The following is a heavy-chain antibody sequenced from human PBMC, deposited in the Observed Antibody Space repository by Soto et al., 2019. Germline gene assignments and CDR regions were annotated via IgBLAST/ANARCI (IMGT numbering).Heavy chain of an antibody. Sequence: QVQLVESGGGVVQPGRSLRLSCAASGFTFSSYGMHWVRQAPGKGLEWVAVIWYDGSNKYYADSVKGRFTISRDNSKNTLYLQMNSLRAEDTAVYYCARDSIEGATGFDYWGQGTLVTVSS. J-gene: IGHJ4*02. V-gene: IGHV3-33*01. CDR1: GFTFSSYG. CDR3: ARDSIEGATGFDY. CDR2: IWYDGSNK. D-gene: IGHD1-26*01.